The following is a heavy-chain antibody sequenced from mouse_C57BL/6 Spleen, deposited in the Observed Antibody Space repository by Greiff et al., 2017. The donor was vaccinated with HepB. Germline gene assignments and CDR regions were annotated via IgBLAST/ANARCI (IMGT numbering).Heavy chain of an antibody. CDR2: IDPSDSYT. V-gene: IGHV1-59*01. CDR3: ASAPFYGRNAMDY. D-gene: IGHD1-1*01. CDR1: GYTFTSYW. Sequence: QVQLQQPGAELVRPGTSVKLSCKASGYTFTSYWMHWVKQRPGQGLEWIGVIDPSDSYTNYNQKFKGKATLTVDTSSSTAYMQLSSLTSEDSAVYYCASAPFYGRNAMDYWGQGTSVTVSS. J-gene: IGHJ4*01.